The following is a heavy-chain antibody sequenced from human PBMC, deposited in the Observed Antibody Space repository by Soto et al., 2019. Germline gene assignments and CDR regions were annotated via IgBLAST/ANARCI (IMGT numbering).Heavy chain of an antibody. J-gene: IGHJ4*02. V-gene: IGHV4-34*01. Sequence: SETLSLTCAVYGGSFSGYYWSWIRQPPGKGLEWIGEINHSGSSNYNPSLKSRVTISVDTSKNQLSLKLSSVTAADTAVYYCARRNYPYFFDSWGQGTLVTVSS. CDR3: ARRNYPYFFDS. CDR2: INHSGSS. D-gene: IGHD1-7*01. CDR1: GGSFSGYY.